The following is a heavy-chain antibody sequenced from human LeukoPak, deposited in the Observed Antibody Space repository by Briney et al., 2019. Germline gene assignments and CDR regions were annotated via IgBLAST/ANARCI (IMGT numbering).Heavy chain of an antibody. V-gene: IGHV3-23*01. Sequence: GGSLRLSCAASGFTFSNYAMNWVRQAPGKGLEWVSAISGSGGSTYADSVKDRFTISRDNSKNTLYLQMNSLRPEDTAVYYCAKPARTDYADYWGQGTLVTVSS. J-gene: IGHJ4*02. CDR2: ISGSGGST. CDR3: AKPARTDYADY. D-gene: IGHD1-14*01. CDR1: GFTFSNYA.